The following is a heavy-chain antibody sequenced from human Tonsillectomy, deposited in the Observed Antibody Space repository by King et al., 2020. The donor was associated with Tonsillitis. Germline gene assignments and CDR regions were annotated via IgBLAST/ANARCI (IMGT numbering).Heavy chain of an antibody. Sequence: VQLVESGGGVVQPGRSLRLSCAASGFTFSRHGMHWVRQAPGKGLEWVAVISYDGSKKYYAESVKGRFTISRDNSKNTLYLQMNSLRAEDTAVYYCASGRGMVRGLIHYYSGMDVWGQGTTVTVSS. CDR1: GFTFSRHG. D-gene: IGHD3-10*01. CDR2: ISYDGSKK. J-gene: IGHJ6*02. V-gene: IGHV3-33*05. CDR3: ASGRGMVRGLIHYYSGMDV.